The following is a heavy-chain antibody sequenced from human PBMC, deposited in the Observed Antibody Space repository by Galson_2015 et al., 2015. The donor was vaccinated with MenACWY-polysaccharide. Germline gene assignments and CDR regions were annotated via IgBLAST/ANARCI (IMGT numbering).Heavy chain of an antibody. Sequence: SLRLSCAASGFTFDDYAMHWVRQAPGKGLEWVSGISWNSGSIGYADSVKGRFTISRDNSKNTLYLQMNSLRAEDTAVYYCAKGDIVVVPAAIPFDYWGQGTLVTVSS. CDR3: AKGDIVVVPAAIPFDY. CDR1: GFTFDDYA. J-gene: IGHJ4*02. V-gene: IGHV3-9*01. D-gene: IGHD2-2*01. CDR2: ISWNSGSI.